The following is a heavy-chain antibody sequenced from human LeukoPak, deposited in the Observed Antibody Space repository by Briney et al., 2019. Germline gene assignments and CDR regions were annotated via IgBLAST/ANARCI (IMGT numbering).Heavy chain of an antibody. V-gene: IGHV4-30-4*08. D-gene: IGHD6-13*01. J-gene: IGHJ4*02. CDR3: ARAEYSSSWYYFDY. CDR2: IYYSGST. Sequence: SETLSLTCTVSGGSISSGDYYWSWIRQPPGKGLEWIGYIYYSGSTYYNPSLKSRVTISVDTSKNQFSLKLSPVTAADTAVYYCARAEYSSSWYYFDYWGQGTLVTVSS. CDR1: GGSISSGDYY.